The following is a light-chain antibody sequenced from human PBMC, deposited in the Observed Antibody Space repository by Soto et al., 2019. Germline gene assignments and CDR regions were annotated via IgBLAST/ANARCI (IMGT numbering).Light chain of an antibody. CDR1: SSDIGGYNY. CDR2: EVS. J-gene: IGLJ2*01. CDR3: SSYTANSYVV. Sequence: QSALTQPASVSGSPGQSITISCSGTSSDIGGYNYVSWYQQHPGKAPKLMIYEVSNRPSGVSNRFSGSKSGNTVSLTISGLQSEDEADYYCSSYTANSYVVFGGGTKLTVL. V-gene: IGLV2-14*01.